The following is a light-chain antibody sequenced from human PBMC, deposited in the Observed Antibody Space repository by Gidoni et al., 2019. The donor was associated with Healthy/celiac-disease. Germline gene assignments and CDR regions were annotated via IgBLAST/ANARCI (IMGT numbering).Light chain of an antibody. Sequence: DIQMTQSPSSLSASVGDRVTITCRASQSISTYLNWYQQKPRQAPKLLIYAASTLQRGVPSRFSGSGSGTDFALTISSLQREDFATYYCQQTYGSPPVPAFGGGTKVEI. CDR2: AAS. CDR3: QQTYGSPPVPA. V-gene: IGKV1-39*01. CDR1: QSISTY. J-gene: IGKJ4*01.